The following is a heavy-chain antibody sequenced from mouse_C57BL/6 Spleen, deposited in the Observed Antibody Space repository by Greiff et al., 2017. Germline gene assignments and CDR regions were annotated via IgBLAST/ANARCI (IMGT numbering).Heavy chain of an antibody. CDR3: ARGYDYVGGSYAMDD. V-gene: IGHV5-4*01. CDR1: GFTFSSYA. J-gene: IGHJ4*01. CDR2: ISDGGSYT. D-gene: IGHD2-4*01. Sequence: EVQLQESGGGLVKPGGSLKLSCAASGFTFSSYAMSWVRQTPEKRLEWVANISDGGSYTYYPDTVKGRFTISRDNAKNTQYLHMSLLKSEDTAMYYCARGYDYVGGSYAMDDWGQGTSVTVSS.